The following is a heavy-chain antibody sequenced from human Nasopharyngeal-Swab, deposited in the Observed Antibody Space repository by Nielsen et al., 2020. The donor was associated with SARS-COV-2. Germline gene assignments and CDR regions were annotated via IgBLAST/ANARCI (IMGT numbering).Heavy chain of an antibody. Sequence: SVTLSLTCAVSGDSISSSNWWSWVRQPPGKGLEWLGEIYHSGSTNYNPSLKSRVTISVEKSKNQFSLKLSSVTAADTAVYYCAKVLWFGELYYWGQGTLVTVSS. CDR3: AKVLWFGELYY. CDR2: IYHSGST. V-gene: IGHV4-4*02. CDR1: GDSISSSNW. D-gene: IGHD3-10*01. J-gene: IGHJ4*02.